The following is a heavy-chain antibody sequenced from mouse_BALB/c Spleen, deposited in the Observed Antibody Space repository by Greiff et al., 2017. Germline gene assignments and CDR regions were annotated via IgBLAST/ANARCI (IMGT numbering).Heavy chain of an antibody. CDR2: ILPGSGST. V-gene: IGHV1-9*01. Sequence: QVQLQQSGAELMKPGASVKISCKATGYTFSSYWIEWVKQRPGHGLEWIGEILPGSGSTNYNEKFKGKATFTADTSSNTAYMQLSSLTSEDSAVYYCARRGVLDYFDYWGQGTTLTVSS. J-gene: IGHJ2*01. CDR3: ARRGVLDYFDY. D-gene: IGHD2-14*01. CDR1: GYTFSSYW.